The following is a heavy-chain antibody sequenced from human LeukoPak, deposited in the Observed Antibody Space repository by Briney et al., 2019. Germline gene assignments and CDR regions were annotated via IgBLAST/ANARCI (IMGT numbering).Heavy chain of an antibody. J-gene: IGHJ4*02. Sequence: PGGSLRLSCAASGFTFSSYAMSWVRQAPGKGREWLSSISGSGGSTYYADSVEGRFTISRDNSKNTLYLQRNSLRAEDTAVYYCAKDRDSVSFMGWGQGTLVTVSS. V-gene: IGHV3-23*01. CDR3: AKDRDSVSFMG. D-gene: IGHD1-26*01. CDR1: GFTFSSYA. CDR2: ISGSGGST.